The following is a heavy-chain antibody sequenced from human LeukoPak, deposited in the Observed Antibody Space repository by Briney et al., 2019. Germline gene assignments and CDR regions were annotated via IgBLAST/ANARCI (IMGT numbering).Heavy chain of an antibody. J-gene: IGHJ5*02. CDR3: ARDSGYSSSTSCSPANWFDP. D-gene: IGHD2-2*03. V-gene: IGHV4-4*07. CDR1: GGSISSYY. CDR2: IYTSGST. Sequence: SETLSLTCTVSGGSISSYYWSWIRQPAGKGLEWIGRIYTSGSTNYNPSLKSRVTMSVDTSKNQFSLKLSSVTAADTAVYYCARDSGYSSSTSCSPANWFDPWGQGTLVTVSS.